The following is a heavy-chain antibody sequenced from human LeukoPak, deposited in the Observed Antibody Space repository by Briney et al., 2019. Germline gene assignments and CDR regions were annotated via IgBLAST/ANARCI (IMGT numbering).Heavy chain of an antibody. V-gene: IGHV4-34*01. CDR3: VRGVPDHGLYYDSSGYYGATASDFDY. D-gene: IGHD3-22*01. CDR1: GGSFSGYY. CDR2: INHSGST. Sequence: SETLSLTCAVYGGSFSGYYWSWIRQPPGKGLEWIGEINHSGSTNYNPSLKCRVTISVDTSKNQFSLKLSSVTAADTAVYYCVRGVPDHGLYYDSSGYYGATASDFDYWGQGTLVTVSS. J-gene: IGHJ4*02.